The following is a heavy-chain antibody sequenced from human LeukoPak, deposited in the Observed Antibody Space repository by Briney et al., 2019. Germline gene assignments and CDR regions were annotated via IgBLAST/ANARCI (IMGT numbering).Heavy chain of an antibody. CDR1: GFTVSSNY. J-gene: IGHJ6*02. Sequence: GGSLRLSCAASGFTVSSNYMSWVRQAPGKGLGWVSVTYSDSTDYADSVKGRFTISRDNSKNTLYLQMNSLRAEDTAVYYCARDLNVWGQGTTVTVSS. CDR3: ARDLNV. V-gene: IGHV3-53*01. D-gene: IGHD3-9*01. CDR2: TYSDST.